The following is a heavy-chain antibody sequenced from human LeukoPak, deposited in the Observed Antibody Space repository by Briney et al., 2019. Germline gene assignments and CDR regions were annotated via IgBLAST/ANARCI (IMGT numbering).Heavy chain of an antibody. V-gene: IGHV6-1*01. CDR3: ARSPSPYSSGWYLDY. Sequence: PSQTLSLTCAISGDSVSINSAAWNWIRQSPSRGLEWLVRTYQRSKWYNDYAVSVKSRITINPDISKNQFSLQLNSVTPEDTAVYYCARSPSPYSSGWYLDYWGQGTLVTVSS. CDR2: TYQRSKWYN. J-gene: IGHJ4*02. D-gene: IGHD6-19*01. CDR1: GDSVSINSAA.